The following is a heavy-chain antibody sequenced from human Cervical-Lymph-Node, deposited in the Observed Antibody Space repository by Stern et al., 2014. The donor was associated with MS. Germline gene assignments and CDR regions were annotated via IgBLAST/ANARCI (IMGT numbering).Heavy chain of an antibody. J-gene: IGHJ4*02. D-gene: IGHD1-26*01. Sequence: QVQLVQSGAEVKKPGASVKVSCKASGFPFISHGIGWVRQAPGQGLEWMGWISAYNGKPNYAQKFQGRVPMTRDKSTSTAYLELRSLRSDDTAVYFCARDFWIVGVTTSQRVLDYWGQGTLVTVSS. CDR1: GFPFISHG. CDR2: ISAYNGKP. V-gene: IGHV1-18*01. CDR3: ARDFWIVGVTTSQRVLDY.